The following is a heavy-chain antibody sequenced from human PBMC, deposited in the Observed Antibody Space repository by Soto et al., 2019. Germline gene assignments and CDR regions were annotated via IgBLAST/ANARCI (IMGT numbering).Heavy chain of an antibody. J-gene: IGHJ5*02. D-gene: IGHD2-15*01. CDR1: GGSISRSSYF. CDR2: IYYSGST. V-gene: IGHV4-39*01. Sequence: SETLSLTCTGSGGSISRSSYFWGWVRQPPGKGLEWVGSIYYSGSTYYNPSLKSRVTISVDTSKNQFSLKLSSVTAADTAVYYCARHAGYCSGGSCYPTPPNNWFDPWGQGTLVTVSS. CDR3: ARHAGYCSGGSCYPTPPNNWFDP.